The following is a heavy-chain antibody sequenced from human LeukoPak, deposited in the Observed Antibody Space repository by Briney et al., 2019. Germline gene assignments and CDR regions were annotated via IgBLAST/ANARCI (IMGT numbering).Heavy chain of an antibody. V-gene: IGHV4-34*01. D-gene: IGHD3-16*02. Sequence: PGGSLRLSCAASGFIFSDHYMDWVRQAPGKGLEWIGEINHSGSTNYNPSLKSRVTISVDTSKNQFSLKLSSVTAADTAVYYCARDPYYDYVWGSYRWYYFDYWGQGTLVTVSS. CDR3: ARDPYYDYVWGSYRWYYFDY. CDR1: GFIFSDHY. J-gene: IGHJ4*02. CDR2: INHSGST.